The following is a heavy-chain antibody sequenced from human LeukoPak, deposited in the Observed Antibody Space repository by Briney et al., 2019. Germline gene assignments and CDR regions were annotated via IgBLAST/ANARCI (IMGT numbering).Heavy chain of an antibody. CDR3: AATAVAGVWFDP. V-gene: IGHV1-2*02. D-gene: IGHD6-19*01. J-gene: IGHJ5*02. CDR1: GYTFTGYY. CDR2: INPNSGGT. Sequence: ASVKVSCKASGYTFTGYYMHWVRQAPGQGLEWMGWINPNSGGTNYAQKFQGRVTMTRDTSISTAYMELSRLRSDDTAVYYCAATAVAGVWFDPWGQGTLVTVSS.